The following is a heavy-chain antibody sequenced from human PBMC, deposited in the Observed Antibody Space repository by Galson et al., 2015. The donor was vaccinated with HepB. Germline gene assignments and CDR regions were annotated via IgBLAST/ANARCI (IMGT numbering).Heavy chain of an antibody. D-gene: IGHD2-2*02. Sequence: PALVKPTQTLTLTCTFSGFSLSTSGEGVGWIRQPPGKALECLALIYWDDDRRYTPSLNNRLTITKDTSKNQVVLTMTNMDPVDTATYYCAHRKSGYTATWNGGYFDYWGQGTLVAVSS. V-gene: IGHV2-5*02. J-gene: IGHJ4*02. CDR3: AHRKSGYTATWNGGYFDY. CDR1: GFSLSTSGEG. CDR2: IYWDDDR.